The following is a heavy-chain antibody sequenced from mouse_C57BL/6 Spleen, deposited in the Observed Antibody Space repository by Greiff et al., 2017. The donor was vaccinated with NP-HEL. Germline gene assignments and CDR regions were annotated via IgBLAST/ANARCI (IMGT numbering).Heavy chain of an antibody. CDR2: IYPGDGDT. CDR1: GYAFSSSW. J-gene: IGHJ4*01. V-gene: IGHV1-82*01. Sequence: QVQLKQSGPELVKPGASVKISCKASGYAFSSSWMNWVKQRPGKGLEWIGRIYPGDGDTNYNGKFKGKATLTADKSSSTAYMQLSSLTSEDSAVYFCASPYGYDGNAMDYWGQGTSVAVSS. CDR3: ASPYGYDGNAMDY. D-gene: IGHD2-2*01.